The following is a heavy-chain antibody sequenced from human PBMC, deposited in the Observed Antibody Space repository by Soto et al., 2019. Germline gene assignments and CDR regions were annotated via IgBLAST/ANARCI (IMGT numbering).Heavy chain of an antibody. CDR2: IYYSGST. D-gene: IGHD1-1*01. CDR3: ARNAGTLPYYDYGMDV. J-gene: IGHJ6*02. V-gene: IGHV4-59*01. Sequence: QVQLKESGPGLLKPSETLSLTCTVSGGSISSYYLSWIRQPPGKGLERIGYIYYSGSTNYNPSLKSRVTISVDTSKNPFSLRLSSVTAADTAVYYCARNAGTLPYYDYGMDVWGQGTTVTVSS. CDR1: GGSISSYY.